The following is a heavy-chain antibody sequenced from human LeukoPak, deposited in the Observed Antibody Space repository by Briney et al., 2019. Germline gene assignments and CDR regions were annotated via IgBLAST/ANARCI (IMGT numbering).Heavy chain of an antibody. CDR3: TRSPSLVGNYCGFNY. J-gene: IGHJ4*02. Sequence: PGGPLRLSCAASGFTFSTYWMHWVRQAPGKGLVWVSRLSPDGSSSMYADSVRGRFTVSRDNHKNTLYLQRNSLRAEDTAVYYCTRSPSLVGNYCGFNYSGQGTLVTVSS. V-gene: IGHV3-74*03. CDR1: GFTFSTYW. CDR2: LSPDGSSS. D-gene: IGHD1-26*01.